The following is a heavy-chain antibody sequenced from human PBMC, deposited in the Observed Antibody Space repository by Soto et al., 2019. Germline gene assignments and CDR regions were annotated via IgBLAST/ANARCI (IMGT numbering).Heavy chain of an antibody. CDR2: IYYSGST. CDR3: ASTLLYDFWSGYLDSHFDY. CDR1: GGSISSYY. Sequence: PSETLSLTCTVSGGSISSYYWSWIRQPPGKGLEWIGYIYYSGSTNYNPSLKSRVTISVDTSKNQFSLKLSSVTAADTAVYYCASTLLYDFWSGYLDSHFDYWGQGTLVTVSS. V-gene: IGHV4-59*08. D-gene: IGHD3-3*01. J-gene: IGHJ4*02.